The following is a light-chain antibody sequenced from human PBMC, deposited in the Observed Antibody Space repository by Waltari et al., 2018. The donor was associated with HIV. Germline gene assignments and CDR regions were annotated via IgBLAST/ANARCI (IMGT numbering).Light chain of an antibody. CDR3: QQSDVSPPWT. CDR2: GAA. J-gene: IGKJ1*01. CDR1: QRMTTY. Sequence: DIQVTQSPSSLSASVGDTVTITCRASQRMTTYLNWYQQKPGKAPRLLIYGAASLENGVPSRFSCSESATDFTLTITNLQPEDFATYYCQQSDVSPPWTFGQGTKVELK. V-gene: IGKV1-39*01.